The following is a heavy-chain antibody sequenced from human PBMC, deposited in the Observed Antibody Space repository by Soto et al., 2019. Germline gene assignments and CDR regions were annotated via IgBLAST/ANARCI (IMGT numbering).Heavy chain of an antibody. D-gene: IGHD2-15*01. J-gene: IGHJ5*02. V-gene: IGHV1-69*01. CDR3: ARMKCNGGSCFGNWFDP. Sequence: QVQLVQSGAEVKKPGSSVKVSCKASGGTFSSYAISWVRQAPGQGLEWMGGIIPIFGTANYAQKFQGRVTITADESTSTAYMELSSLRSEDTAVYYCARMKCNGGSCFGNWFDPWGQGTLVTVSS. CDR1: GGTFSSYA. CDR2: IIPIFGTA.